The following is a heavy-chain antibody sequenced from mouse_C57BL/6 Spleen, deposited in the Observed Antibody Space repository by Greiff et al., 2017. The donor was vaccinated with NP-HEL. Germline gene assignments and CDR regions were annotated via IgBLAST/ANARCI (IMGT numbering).Heavy chain of an antibody. CDR1: GYTFTDYE. V-gene: IGHV1-15*01. CDR3: TRKGWPFDY. CDR2: IDPETGGT. Sequence: QVQLQQSGAELVRPGASVTLSCKASGYTFTDYEMHWVKQTPVHGLEWIGAIDPETGGTAYNQKFKGKAILTADKSSSTAYMELRSLTSEDSAVYYCTRKGWPFDYWGQGTTLTVSS. J-gene: IGHJ2*01.